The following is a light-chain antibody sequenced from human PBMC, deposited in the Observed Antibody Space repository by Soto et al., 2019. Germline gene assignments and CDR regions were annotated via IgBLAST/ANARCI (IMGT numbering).Light chain of an antibody. V-gene: IGKV3-20*01. Sequence: EIVLTQSPGTLSLSPGERATLSCRASQSVASNYLAWYQQRPGQAPRLLMYAASSRAAGVPDRFSGSGSCTDFTLTISRLEPEDFAVFFCHQYGRSPIFTFGPGTTVDSK. CDR1: QSVASNY. CDR3: HQYGRSPIFT. J-gene: IGKJ3*01. CDR2: AAS.